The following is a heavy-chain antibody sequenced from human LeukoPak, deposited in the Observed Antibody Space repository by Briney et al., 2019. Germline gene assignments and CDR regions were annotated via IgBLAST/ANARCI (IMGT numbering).Heavy chain of an antibody. J-gene: IGHJ6*04. CDR1: GYPIRRGYY. CDR3: ARASGSYGSGSYQYYAMDV. Sequence: ADTLSLTCALWGYPIRRGYYRGWIGQRPGKGVEWICIICRSGRTYYNPPLTSRVNMSVDTSKNQISLKLSSVTAADTAVYYCARASGSYGSGSYQYYAMDVWGKGTPVTVSS. D-gene: IGHD3-10*01. V-gene: IGHV4-38-2*01. CDR2: ICRSGRT.